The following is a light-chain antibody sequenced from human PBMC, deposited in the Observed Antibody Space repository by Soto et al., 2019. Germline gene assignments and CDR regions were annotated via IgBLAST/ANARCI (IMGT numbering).Light chain of an antibody. CDR2: DVS. Sequence: QSVLTQPASVSGSPGQSITISCTGTSSDVGDYKYVSWYQRHPGKAPQALIYDVSNRPSGLSNRFAGSKSGNTASLSISGLHAEEEADYYCSTYTTGRTLVFGPGTKVTVL. V-gene: IGLV2-14*03. CDR3: STYTTGRTLV. J-gene: IGLJ1*01. CDR1: SSDVGDYKY.